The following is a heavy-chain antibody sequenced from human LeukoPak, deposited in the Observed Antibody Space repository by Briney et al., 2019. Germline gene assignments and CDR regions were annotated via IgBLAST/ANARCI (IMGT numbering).Heavy chain of an antibody. CDR2: IKSKTDGETT. CDR1: GFTFSNAW. D-gene: IGHD3-10*01. Sequence: GGSLRLSCAASGFTFSNAWMSWVRQAPGKGLEWIGRIKSKTDGETTNYAEPVRGRFTISRDDSKSAVYLQMNSLKIEDTAVYYCTTDLGTYYHGSQRLIPIDYWGQGTLVTVSS. V-gene: IGHV3-15*01. J-gene: IGHJ4*02. CDR3: TTDLGTYYHGSQRLIPIDY.